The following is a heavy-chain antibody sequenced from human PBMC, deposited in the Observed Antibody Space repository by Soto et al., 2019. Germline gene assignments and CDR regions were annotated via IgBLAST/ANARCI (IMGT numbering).Heavy chain of an antibody. V-gene: IGHV3-53*04. CDR3: ATRSVTAPR. D-gene: IGHD4-17*01. Sequence: EVQLVESGGGLVQPGGSLRLSCAASGFSVSSNYMSWVRQAPGKGLECVSLIYSGGSTYYADSVKGRFTISRHNFNNTLYLQMNSLRSDDTVVYYCATRSVTAPRWGQGTLVTVSS. CDR2: IYSGGST. J-gene: IGHJ4*02. CDR1: GFSVSSNY.